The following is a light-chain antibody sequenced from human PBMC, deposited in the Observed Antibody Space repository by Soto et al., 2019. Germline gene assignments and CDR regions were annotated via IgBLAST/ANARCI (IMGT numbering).Light chain of an antibody. CDR2: EVS. CDR3: SSYAGSSTYV. Sequence: QSVLTQPASVSGSPGQSITISCTGTSSDVGSYNLVSWYQQHPGKAPKLMFYEVSKRPSGVSNRFSGSKSGNTASLTISGLQAEDEADYYCSSYAGSSTYVFGTGTKVTVL. J-gene: IGLJ1*01. V-gene: IGLV2-23*02. CDR1: SSDVGSYNL.